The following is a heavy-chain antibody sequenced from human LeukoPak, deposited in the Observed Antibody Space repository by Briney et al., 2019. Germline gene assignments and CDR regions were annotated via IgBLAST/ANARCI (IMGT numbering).Heavy chain of an antibody. CDR2: IIPILGIA. D-gene: IGHD6-6*01. V-gene: IGHV1-69*04. J-gene: IGHJ5*02. CDR1: GGTFSSYA. CDR3: ARDGGIAARLYNWFDP. Sequence: SVKVSCKASGGTFSSYAISWVRQAPGQGLEWMGRIIPILGIANYAQKFQGRVTITTDESTSTAYMELSSLRSEDTAVYYCARDGGIAARLYNWFDPWGQGTLATVSS.